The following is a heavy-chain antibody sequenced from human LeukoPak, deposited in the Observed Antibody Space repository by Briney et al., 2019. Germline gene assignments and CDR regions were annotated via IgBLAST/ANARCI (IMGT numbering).Heavy chain of an antibody. CDR3: AKAITMIVVVPDAFDI. V-gene: IGHV3-23*01. D-gene: IGHD3-22*01. J-gene: IGHJ3*02. Sequence: GGSLRLSCAASGFTFSSYAMSRVRQAPGKGLEWVSAISGSGGNTYYADSVKGRFTISRDNSKNTLYLQMISLRAEDTAVYYCAKAITMIVVVPDAFDIWGQGTMVIVSS. CDR2: ISGSGGNT. CDR1: GFTFSSYA.